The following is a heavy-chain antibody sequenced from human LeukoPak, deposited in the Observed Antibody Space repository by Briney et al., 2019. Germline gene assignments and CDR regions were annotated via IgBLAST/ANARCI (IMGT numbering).Heavy chain of an antibody. CDR3: AKFTIFGASVDY. CDR1: GFTFSDYY. J-gene: IGHJ4*02. CDR2: ISSSGSTI. D-gene: IGHD3-3*01. Sequence: GGSLRLSCAASGFTFSDYYMSWIRQAPGKGLEWVSYISSSGSTIYYADSVKGRFTISRDNAKNSLYLQMNSLRAEDTAVYYCAKFTIFGASVDYWGQGTLVTVSS. V-gene: IGHV3-11*04.